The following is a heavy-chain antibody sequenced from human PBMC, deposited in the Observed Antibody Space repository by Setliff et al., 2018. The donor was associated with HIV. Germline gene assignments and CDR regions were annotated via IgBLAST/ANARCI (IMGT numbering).Heavy chain of an antibody. D-gene: IGHD3-9*01. CDR2: IYYSGST. CDR1: GGSISSSSSY. Sequence: SETLSLTCIVSGGSISSSSSYWGWIRQPPGKGLEWIGNIYYSGSTYYNPSLKSRVTMSIDTSKNQVSLRLTSVTAADTAIYYCARESDYYHFDYWGHGTLVTVSS. J-gene: IGHJ4*01. V-gene: IGHV4-39*07. CDR3: ARESDYYHFDY.